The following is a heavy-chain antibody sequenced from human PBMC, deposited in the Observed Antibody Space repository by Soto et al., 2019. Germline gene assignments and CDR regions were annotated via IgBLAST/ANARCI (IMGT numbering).Heavy chain of an antibody. V-gene: IGHV3-30*18. CDR3: AKEAVTIFGVVHYYMDV. J-gene: IGHJ6*03. Sequence: GGSLRLSCAASGFTFSSYGMHWVRQAPGKGLEWVAVISYDGSNKYYADSVKGRFTISRDNSKSTLYLQMNSLRAEDTAVYYCAKEAVTIFGVVHYYMDVWGKGTTVTVSS. CDR2: ISYDGSNK. D-gene: IGHD3-3*01. CDR1: GFTFSSYG.